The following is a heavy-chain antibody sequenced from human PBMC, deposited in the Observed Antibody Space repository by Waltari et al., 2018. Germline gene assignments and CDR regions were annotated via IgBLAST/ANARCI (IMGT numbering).Heavy chain of an antibody. CDR2: ISYDVSNK. Sequence: QVQLVESGGGVVQPGRSLRLSCAASGFTFSSYAMHWVRQAPGKGLEWVAVISYDVSNKYYADSVKGRFTISRDNSKNTLYLQMNSLRAEDTAVYYCARDYYDSSGYYESDYWGQGTLVTVSS. CDR1: GFTFSSYA. V-gene: IGHV3-30-3*01. CDR3: ARDYYDSSGYYESDY. J-gene: IGHJ4*02. D-gene: IGHD3-22*01.